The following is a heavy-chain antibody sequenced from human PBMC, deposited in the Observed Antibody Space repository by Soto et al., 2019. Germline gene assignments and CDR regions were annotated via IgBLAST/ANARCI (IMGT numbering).Heavy chain of an antibody. CDR3: ARRDWRIRGYCSGGSCYSGAFDI. CDR2: IYYSGST. V-gene: IGHV4-59*08. D-gene: IGHD2-15*01. Sequence: PSETLSLTCTVSGGSISSYYWSWIRQPPGKGLEWIGYIYYSGSTNYNPSLKSRVTISVDTSKNQFSLKLSSVTAADTAVYYCARRDWRIRGYCSGGSCYSGAFDIWGQGTMVTVSS. J-gene: IGHJ3*02. CDR1: GGSISSYY.